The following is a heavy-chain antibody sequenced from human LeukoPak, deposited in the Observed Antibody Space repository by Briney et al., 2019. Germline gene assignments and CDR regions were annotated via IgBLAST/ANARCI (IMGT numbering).Heavy chain of an antibody. V-gene: IGHV3-23*01. CDR1: GFTFSDYW. J-gene: IGHJ6*02. CDR3: AKDDRSSYGMDV. D-gene: IGHD3-22*01. CDR2: ISGSGGST. Sequence: GGSLRLSCVASGFTFSDYWIHWVRQAPGKGLEWVSAISGSGGSTYYADSVKGRFTISRDNSKNTLYLQMNSLRAEDTAVYYCAKDDRSSYGMDVWGQGTTVTVSS.